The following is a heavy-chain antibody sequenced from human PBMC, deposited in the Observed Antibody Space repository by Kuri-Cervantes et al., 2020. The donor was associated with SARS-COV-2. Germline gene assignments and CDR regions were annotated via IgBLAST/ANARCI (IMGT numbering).Heavy chain of an antibody. CDR2: ISYDGSNK. D-gene: IGHD3-10*01. CDR3: ARHQPKYGSRSYTNDAFDI. Sequence: GGSLRLSCAASGFTVSSYAMHWVRQAPGKGLEWVALISYDGSNKYYADSVKGRFTISRDNTRNTLYLQMNSLRAEDSALYYCARHQPKYGSRSYTNDAFDIWGQGTMVTVSS. J-gene: IGHJ3*02. V-gene: IGHV3-30*03. CDR1: GFTVSSYA.